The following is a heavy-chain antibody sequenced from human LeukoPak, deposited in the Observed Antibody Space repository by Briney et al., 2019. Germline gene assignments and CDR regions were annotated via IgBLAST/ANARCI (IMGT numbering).Heavy chain of an antibody. J-gene: IGHJ4*02. CDR3: ARGVGYGTTYYFDS. Sequence: SETLSLTCTVSDAYIRSDYWNWIRQSPGKGLGWIGHVYYSGSTSLNPSLKSRVNLFIDTTKNKFSLNLTSMTSADTGVYFCARGVGYGTTYYFDSWGQGSMVIVSS. CDR2: VYYSGST. V-gene: IGHV4-59*01. D-gene: IGHD3-10*01. CDR1: DAYIRSDY.